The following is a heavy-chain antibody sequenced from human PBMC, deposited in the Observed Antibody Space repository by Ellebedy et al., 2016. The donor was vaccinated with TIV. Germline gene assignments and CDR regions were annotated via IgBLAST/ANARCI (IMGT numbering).Heavy chain of an antibody. J-gene: IGHJ5*02. D-gene: IGHD4-17*01. V-gene: IGHV1-46*01. Sequence: AASVKVSCKASGYTFTKYYMHWVRQAPGQGLEWIGIINPNGGTTVYAQKFQGRVTMTRDTSTTTVYMELSSLRSEDTAVYYCARETGYGDFVPWASWGQGTLVTVSS. CDR3: ARETGYGDFVPWAS. CDR1: GYTFTKYY. CDR2: INPNGGTT.